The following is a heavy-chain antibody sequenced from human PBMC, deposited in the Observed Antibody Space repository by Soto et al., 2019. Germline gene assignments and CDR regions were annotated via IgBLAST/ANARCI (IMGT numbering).Heavy chain of an antibody. CDR3: ARLNFPWNRIAVAGTNIWFDP. CDR2: IYYSGST. Sequence: PSETLSLTCTVSGGSISSYYWSWIRQPPGKGLEWIGYIYYSGSTNYNPSLKSRVTISVDTSKNQFSLKLSSVTAADTAVYYCARLNFPWNRIAVAGTNIWFDPWGQGTLVTVSS. J-gene: IGHJ5*02. CDR1: GGSISSYY. D-gene: IGHD6-19*01. V-gene: IGHV4-59*08.